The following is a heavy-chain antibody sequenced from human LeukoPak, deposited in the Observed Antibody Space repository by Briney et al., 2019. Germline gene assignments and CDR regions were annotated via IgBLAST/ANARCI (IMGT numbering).Heavy chain of an antibody. Sequence: PGGSLRLSCAASGFTFSSYAMHWVRQAPGKGLEWGSVISYDGSNKYYADSVKGRFTISRDNSKNTLYLQMNSLRAEDTAVYYCARDGENYDSSGYYYSSFDYWGQGTLVTVSS. J-gene: IGHJ4*02. V-gene: IGHV3-30-3*01. CDR3: ARDGENYDSSGYYYSSFDY. CDR1: GFTFSSYA. CDR2: ISYDGSNK. D-gene: IGHD3-22*01.